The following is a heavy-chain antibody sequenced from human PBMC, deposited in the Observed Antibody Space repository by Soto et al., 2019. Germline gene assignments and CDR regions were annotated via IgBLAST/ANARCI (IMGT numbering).Heavy chain of an antibody. CDR2: IIPIFGTA. CDR3: ARALPGYSGYEDYYGMDV. V-gene: IGHV1-69*06. D-gene: IGHD5-12*01. CDR1: GGTFSSYA. J-gene: IGHJ6*02. Sequence: QVQLVQSGAEVKKPGSSVKVSCKASGGTFSSYAISWVRQAPGQGLEWMGGIIPIFGTANYAQKFQGRVTITAYKSTSTAYMELSSLSSEDTAVYYCARALPGYSGYEDYYGMDVWGQGTTVTVSS.